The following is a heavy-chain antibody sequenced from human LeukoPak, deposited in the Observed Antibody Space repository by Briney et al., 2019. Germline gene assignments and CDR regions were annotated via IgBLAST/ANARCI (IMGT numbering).Heavy chain of an antibody. J-gene: IGHJ5*02. V-gene: IGHV3-23*01. D-gene: IGHD1-26*01. CDR2: ISGSGGST. Sequence: GGSLRLSRAASGFTFSSYAMSWVRQAPGKGLEWVSAISGSGGSTYYADSVKGRFTISRDNSKNTLYLQMNSLRAEDTAVYYCAKRDSGSYYQPATFDPWGQGTLVTVSS. CDR1: GFTFSSYA. CDR3: AKRDSGSYYQPATFDP.